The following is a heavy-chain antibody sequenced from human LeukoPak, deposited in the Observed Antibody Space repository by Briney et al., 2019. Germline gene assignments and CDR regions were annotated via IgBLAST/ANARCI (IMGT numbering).Heavy chain of an antibody. CDR1: GYSISSGYY. J-gene: IGHJ6*03. CDR2: IYHSGST. CDR3: ARGKGEIVVVPGRSPFKYHYYLDV. Sequence: PSETLSLTCTVSGYSISSGYYWGWIRQPPGKGLEWIGSIYHSGSTYYNPSLKSRVTISVDTSKNQFSLKLSSVTAADTAVYYCARGKGEIVVVPGRSPFKYHYYLDVWGKGTTVTVSS. V-gene: IGHV4-38-2*02. D-gene: IGHD2-2*01.